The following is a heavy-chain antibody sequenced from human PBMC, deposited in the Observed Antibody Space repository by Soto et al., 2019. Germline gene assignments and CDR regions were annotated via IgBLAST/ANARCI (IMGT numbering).Heavy chain of an antibody. CDR3: ARDGREGTD. CDR1: GYTFTSYF. D-gene: IGHD1-7*01. CDR2: VNPMTGST. V-gene: IGHV1-46*01. J-gene: IGHJ4*02. Sequence: GASVKVSCKASGYTFTSYFIHWVRQAPGLGLEWMAIVNPMTGSTDYAQKFQGRVTMTRDTSTTTVYMDLRSLRSEDTAIYYCARDGREGTDWGQGTLVTVSS.